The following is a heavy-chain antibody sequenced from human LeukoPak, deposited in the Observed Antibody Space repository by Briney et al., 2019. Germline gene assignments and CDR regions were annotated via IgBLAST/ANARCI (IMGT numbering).Heavy chain of an antibody. CDR2: IYYSGST. D-gene: IGHD6-19*01. CDR1: GGSISSYY. Sequence: SETLSLTCTVSGGSISSYYWSWIRQPPGKGLEWIGYIYYSGSTNYNPSLKSRVTISVDTSKNQFSLKLSSVTAADTAVYYCAREVGSGDYFDYWGQGTLVTVSS. J-gene: IGHJ4*02. V-gene: IGHV4-59*01. CDR3: AREVGSGDYFDY.